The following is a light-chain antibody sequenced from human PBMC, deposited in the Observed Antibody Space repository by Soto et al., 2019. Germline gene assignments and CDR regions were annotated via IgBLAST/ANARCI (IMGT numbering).Light chain of an antibody. CDR1: QNINRW. J-gene: IGKJ4*01. Sequence: DIQMTQSPSSVSASVGDRVIITCRASQNINRWLAWYQQKPGKAPQLLIYASSTLHSGVPSRFSGSGSGTDFTLTVSSLQPEDCATYYCQPANSFPHTLGGGTRVELQ. V-gene: IGKV1-12*01. CDR2: ASS. CDR3: QPANSFPHT.